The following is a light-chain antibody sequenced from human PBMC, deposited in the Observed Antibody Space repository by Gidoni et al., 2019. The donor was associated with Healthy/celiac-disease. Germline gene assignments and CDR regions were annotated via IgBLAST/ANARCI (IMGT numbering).Light chain of an antibody. J-gene: IGKJ4*01. Sequence: DIQLTQSPSSLSASVGDRVTITCRASQSISSYLNWYQQKPGKAPKLLISAASSLQSGVPSRFSGSGSGTDFTLTISSLQPEDFATYYCQQSYSTPPDVXGXTKVEIK. CDR3: QQSYSTPPD. V-gene: IGKV1-39*01. CDR1: QSISSY. CDR2: AAS.